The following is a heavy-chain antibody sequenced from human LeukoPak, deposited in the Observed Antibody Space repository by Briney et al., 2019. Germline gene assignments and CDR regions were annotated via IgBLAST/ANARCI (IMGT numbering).Heavy chain of an antibody. CDR3: ARRYYYDSSGYYID. D-gene: IGHD3-22*01. J-gene: IGHJ4*02. CDR1: GYSISSGYY. V-gene: IGHV4-38-2*02. Sequence: SETLSLTCTVSGYSISSGYYWGWIRQPPGKGLEWIGSIYYSGSTYYNPSLKSRVTISVDTSKNQFSLKLSSVTAADTAVYYCARRYYYDSSGYYIDWGQGTLVTVSS. CDR2: IYYSGST.